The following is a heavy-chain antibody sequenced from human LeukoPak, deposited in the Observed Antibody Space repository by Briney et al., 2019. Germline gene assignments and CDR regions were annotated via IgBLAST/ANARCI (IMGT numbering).Heavy chain of an antibody. CDR3: ARAFTPGIRKALWIGDSL. D-gene: IGHD3-10*01. J-gene: IGHJ4*02. CDR2: ISYDGSNK. Sequence: GRSLRLSCAASGFTFSSYAMHWVRQAPGKGLEWVAVISYDGSNKFYASSVRGRFTISKDTSKNTLSLQMNSLRSDDSGVYYCARAFTPGIRKALWIGDSLWDQGTLVTVSS. V-gene: IGHV3-30-3*01. CDR1: GFTFSSYA.